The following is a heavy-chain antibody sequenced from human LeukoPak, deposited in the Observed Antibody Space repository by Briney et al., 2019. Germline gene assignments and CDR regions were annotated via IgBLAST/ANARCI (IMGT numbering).Heavy chain of an antibody. CDR1: GGSISSASYY. Sequence: SQTLSLTCTVSGGSISSASYYWSWIRQPAGKGLEWIGRIYTSGSTNYNPSLKSRVTISVDTSKNQFSLKLSSVTAADTAVYYCAMRERLAAAFDYWGQGTLVTVSS. CDR2: IYTSGST. J-gene: IGHJ4*02. CDR3: AMRERLAAAFDY. D-gene: IGHD6-13*01. V-gene: IGHV4-61*02.